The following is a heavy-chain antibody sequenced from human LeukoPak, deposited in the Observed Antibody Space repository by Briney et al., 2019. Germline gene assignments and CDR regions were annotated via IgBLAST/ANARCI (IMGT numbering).Heavy chain of an antibody. D-gene: IGHD3-10*01. CDR2: ISGSGGST. J-gene: IGHJ4*02. V-gene: IGHV3-23*01. Sequence: GGSLRLSCAASGFTFSTYAMSWVRQAPGKGLDWVSGISGSGGSTYYAASVKGRFTISRDNSKNTLYLQMNSLRAEDTAVYYCAKPGGEFGSGNYYIFDCWGQGTLVTVSS. CDR1: GFTFSTYA. CDR3: AKPGGEFGSGNYYIFDC.